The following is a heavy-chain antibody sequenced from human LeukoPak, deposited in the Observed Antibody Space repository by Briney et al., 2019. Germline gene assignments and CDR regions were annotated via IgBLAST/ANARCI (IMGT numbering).Heavy chain of an antibody. D-gene: IGHD3-22*01. J-gene: IGHJ3*02. CDR3: AKDSSSGSLDI. CDR1: GFTFSDYY. CDR2: ISSGGRTI. V-gene: IGHV3-11*01. Sequence: GGSLRLSCAASGFTFSDYYMSWIRQAPGKGLEWVSYISSGGRTIYYADSVKGRFTISRDNSKNSLYLQMNSLRTEDTALYYCAKDSSSGSLDIWGQGTMVTVSS.